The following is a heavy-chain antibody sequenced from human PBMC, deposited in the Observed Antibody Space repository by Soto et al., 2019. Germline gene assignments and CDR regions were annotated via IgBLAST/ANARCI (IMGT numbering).Heavy chain of an antibody. V-gene: IGHV4-59*08. CDR3: ASMGYHYGSGSYPLYD. D-gene: IGHD3-10*01. Sequence: LSLTCTVSGGSISSYYWTWIRQPPGKGLEWIGFMYNSGSTHYNPSLKSRVTISLDTSKNQFSLNLRSVTAADTAVYYCASMGYHYGSGSYPLYDWGQGTLVTVSS. J-gene: IGHJ4*02. CDR2: MYNSGST. CDR1: GGSISSYY.